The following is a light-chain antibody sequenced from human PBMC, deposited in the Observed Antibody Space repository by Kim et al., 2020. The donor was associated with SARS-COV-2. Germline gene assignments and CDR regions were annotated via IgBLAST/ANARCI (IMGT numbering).Light chain of an antibody. J-gene: IGKJ2*01. CDR1: ESVDGN. Sequence: MLTQSPATLSVSPGDRVTLSCRASESVDGNLAWYQQRPGQAPRLLIYGTSTRATGVSARFSGSGSETEFSLTISSLQSEDFAIYYCQQYDNWPPFTFGQGTKLEI. CDR3: QQYDNWPPFT. V-gene: IGKV3-15*01. CDR2: GTS.